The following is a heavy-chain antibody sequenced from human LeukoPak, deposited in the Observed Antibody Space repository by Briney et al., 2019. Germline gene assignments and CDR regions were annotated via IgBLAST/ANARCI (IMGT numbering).Heavy chain of an antibody. J-gene: IGHJ5*02. D-gene: IGHD2-15*01. CDR2: INHSGYT. Sequence: SETLSLTCAVYGESFSGYFWSWIRQPSGKGLEWIGEINHSGYTNYNPSLKSRVTISIDTSKTQFYLKLKSVTAADTGVYFCARRLDDFVDGEGLHHWFDPWGQGTLVTVSS. CDR1: GESFSGYF. CDR3: ARRLDDFVDGEGLHHWFDP. V-gene: IGHV4-34*01.